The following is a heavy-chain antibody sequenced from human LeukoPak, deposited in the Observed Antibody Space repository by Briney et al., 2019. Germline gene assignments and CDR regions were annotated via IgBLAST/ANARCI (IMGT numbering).Heavy chain of an antibody. CDR2: IYYSGST. Sequence: SETLSLTCTVSVGSSSSSSYYWGWIRQPTGKGLEWIGSIYYSGSTYYNPSLKSRVTISVDTSKNQFSLKLSSVTAADTAVYYCARAGYYYGSGSYWSWFDPWGQGTLVTVSS. CDR1: VGSSSSSSYY. CDR3: ARAGYYYGSGSYWSWFDP. V-gene: IGHV4-39*01. D-gene: IGHD3-10*01. J-gene: IGHJ5*02.